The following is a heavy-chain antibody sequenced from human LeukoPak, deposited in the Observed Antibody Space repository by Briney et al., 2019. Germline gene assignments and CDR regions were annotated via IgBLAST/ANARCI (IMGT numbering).Heavy chain of an antibody. Sequence: PSETLSLTCTVSGGSIGSYYWSWIRQPPGKGLEWIGYIYYSGSTSYNPSLKSRVTISVDKSKNQFSLKLSSVTAADTAVYYCARNYYDSSGYAIFDYWGQGTLVTVSS. V-gene: IGHV4-59*12. CDR1: GGSIGSYY. CDR3: ARNYYDSSGYAIFDY. CDR2: IYYSGST. D-gene: IGHD3-22*01. J-gene: IGHJ4*02.